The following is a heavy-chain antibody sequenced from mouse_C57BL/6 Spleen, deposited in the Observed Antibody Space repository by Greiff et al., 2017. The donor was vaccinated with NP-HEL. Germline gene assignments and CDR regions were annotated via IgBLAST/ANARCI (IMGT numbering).Heavy chain of an antibody. Sequence: VQLQQSGAELARPGASVKLSCKASGYTFTSYGISWVKQRTGQGLEWIGEIYPRSGNTYYNEKFEGKATLTADKSSSTAYMELRSLTSEDSAVYFCARKGDAMDYWGQGTSVTVSS. V-gene: IGHV1-81*01. CDR2: IYPRSGNT. J-gene: IGHJ4*01. CDR3: ARKGDAMDY. CDR1: GYTFTSYG.